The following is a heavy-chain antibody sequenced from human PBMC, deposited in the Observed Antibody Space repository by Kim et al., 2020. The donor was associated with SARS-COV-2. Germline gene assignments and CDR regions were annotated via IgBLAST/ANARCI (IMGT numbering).Heavy chain of an antibody. CDR2: IYYSGST. D-gene: IGHD3-16*02. J-gene: IGHJ6*02. Sequence: SETLSLTCTVSGGSISSGGYYWSWIRQHPGKGLEWIGYIYYSGSTYYNPSLKSRVTISVDTSKNQFSLKLSSVTAADTAVYYCARDPIPYDYVWGSYRKYYYYGMDVWGQGTTVTVS. CDR1: GGSISSGGYY. V-gene: IGHV4-31*03. CDR3: ARDPIPYDYVWGSYRKYYYYGMDV.